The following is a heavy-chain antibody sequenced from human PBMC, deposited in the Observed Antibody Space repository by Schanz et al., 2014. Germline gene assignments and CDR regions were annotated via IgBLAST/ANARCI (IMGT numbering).Heavy chain of an antibody. CDR2: ISGSGGST. CDR1: GFTFTNYA. V-gene: IGHV3-23*01. CDR3: AKDHAGSDILTALGN. J-gene: IGHJ4*02. D-gene: IGHD3-9*01. Sequence: EVQLLESGGGLVQPGGSLRLSCAASGFTFTNYAMTWVRQAPGKGLEWVSGISGSGGSTDDADSVKGRFTISRDNSKNTLYLQMNSLRAEDTAVYYCAKDHAGSDILTALGNWGQGTLXTVSS.